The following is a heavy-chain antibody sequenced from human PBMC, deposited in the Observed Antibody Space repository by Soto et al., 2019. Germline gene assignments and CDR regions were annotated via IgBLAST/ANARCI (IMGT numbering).Heavy chain of an antibody. V-gene: IGHV5-10-1*01. CDR3: ATNPIGYCSSTSCSGDYYYGMDV. D-gene: IGHD2-2*01. Sequence: PGESLKISCKGSGYSFTSYWISWVRQMPGKGLEWMGRIDPSDSYTNYSPSFQGHVTVSADKSISTAYLQWSSLKAPDTAMYYCATNPIGYCSSTSCSGDYYYGMDVWGQGTTVTVSS. J-gene: IGHJ6*02. CDR2: IDPSDSYT. CDR1: GYSFTSYW.